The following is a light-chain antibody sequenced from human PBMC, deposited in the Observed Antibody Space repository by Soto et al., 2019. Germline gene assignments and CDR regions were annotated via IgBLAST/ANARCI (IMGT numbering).Light chain of an antibody. CDR2: DVS. CDR3: SSYTSSSTWV. V-gene: IGLV2-14*01. Sequence: QSVLTQPASVSGSPGQSITISCTGTSSDVGGYNYVSWYQQHPGKAPKLMIYDVSNRPSGVSNRFSGSKSGNTASLTISGLQDEDEAASYFSSYTSSSTWVFGGGTKVTVL. CDR1: SSDVGGYNY. J-gene: IGLJ3*02.